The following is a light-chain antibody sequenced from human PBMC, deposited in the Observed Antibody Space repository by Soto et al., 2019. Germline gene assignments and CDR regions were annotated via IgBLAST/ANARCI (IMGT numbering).Light chain of an antibody. V-gene: IGLV2-14*03. J-gene: IGLJ2*01. CDR1: SSGVGAYSY. CDR3: SSSTSSTTVV. Sequence: QSALTQPASVSGSPGQSITISCTGTSSGVGAYSYVSWYQHHPGKAPKLMIYDVSNRPSGVSNRFSGSKSGNTASLTISGLQAEDEADYYCSSSTSSTTVVFGGGTKVTVL. CDR2: DVS.